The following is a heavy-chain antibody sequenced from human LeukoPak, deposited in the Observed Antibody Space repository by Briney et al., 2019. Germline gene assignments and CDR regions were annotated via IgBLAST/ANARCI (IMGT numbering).Heavy chain of an antibody. Sequence: GGSLRLSCAASGFTFSSYSMNWVRQAPGKGLEWVSYISSSSSTIYYADSVKGRFTISRDNAKNSLYLQMNSLRDEDTAVYYCARGERYFDWLLSPYGMDVWGQGTTVTVSS. J-gene: IGHJ6*02. CDR2: ISSSSSTI. V-gene: IGHV3-48*02. D-gene: IGHD3-9*01. CDR1: GFTFSSYS. CDR3: ARGERYFDWLLSPYGMDV.